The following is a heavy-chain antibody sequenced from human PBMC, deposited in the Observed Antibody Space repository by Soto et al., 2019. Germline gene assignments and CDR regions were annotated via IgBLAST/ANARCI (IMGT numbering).Heavy chain of an antibody. CDR3: ARYDSNWFDP. Sequence: PGGSLRLSCVASGFIFSNYGIHWVRQTPGKGLEWVAVILYDATQKYYGESVKGRFTISRDNSKNTVYLQMNSLRAEDTAIYYCARYDSNWFDPWGQGTQVTVSS. CDR2: ILYDATQK. D-gene: IGHD3-16*01. CDR1: GFIFSNYG. J-gene: IGHJ5*02. V-gene: IGHV3-33*01.